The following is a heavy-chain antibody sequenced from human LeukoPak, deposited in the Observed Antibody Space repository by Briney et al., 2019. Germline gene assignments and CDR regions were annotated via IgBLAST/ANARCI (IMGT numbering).Heavy chain of an antibody. CDR2: ISAYNGNT. D-gene: IGHD4-17*01. Sequence: ASVKVSCKASGYTFTSYGISWVRQAPGQGLEWMGWISAYNGNTNYAQKLQGRVTMTTDTSTSTAYMELRSLRSDDTAVYYCARTHYGDYVENWFDPWGQGTLVTVSS. CDR1: GYTFTSYG. J-gene: IGHJ5*02. V-gene: IGHV1-18*01. CDR3: ARTHYGDYVENWFDP.